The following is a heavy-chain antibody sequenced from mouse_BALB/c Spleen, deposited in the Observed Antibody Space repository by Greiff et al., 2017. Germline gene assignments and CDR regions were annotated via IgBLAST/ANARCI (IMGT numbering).Heavy chain of an antibody. J-gene: IGHJ3*01. CDR2: ISSGGGST. CDR1: GFAFSSYD. CDR3: ARHGLRRGFAY. D-gene: IGHD2-2*01. Sequence: EVHLVESGGGLVKPGGSLKLSCAASGFAFSSYDMSWVRQTPEKRLEWVAYISSGGGSTYYPDTVKGRFTISRDNAKNTLYLQMSSLKSEDTAMYYCARHGLRRGFAYWGQGTLVTVSA. V-gene: IGHV5-12-1*01.